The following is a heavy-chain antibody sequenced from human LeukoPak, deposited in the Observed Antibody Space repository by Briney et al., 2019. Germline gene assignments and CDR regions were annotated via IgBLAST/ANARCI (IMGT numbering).Heavy chain of an antibody. CDR1: GYTFTDYY. CDR2: INPNSGGT. V-gene: IGHV1-2*02. J-gene: IGHJ5*02. Sequence: ASVKVSCKASGYTFTDYYMHWVRQAPGQGLEWMGWINPNSGGTNYAQKFQGRVTMTRDTSISTAYMELSRLRSDDTAVYYCAREGAAYCSGGSCNWFDPWGQGTLVTVSS. D-gene: IGHD2-15*01. CDR3: AREGAAYCSGGSCNWFDP.